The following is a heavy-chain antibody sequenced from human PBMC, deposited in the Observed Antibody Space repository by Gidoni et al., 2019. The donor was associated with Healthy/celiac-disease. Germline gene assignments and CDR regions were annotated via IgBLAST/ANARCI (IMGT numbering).Heavy chain of an antibody. D-gene: IGHD6-13*01. CDR1: AFTFSSYG. CDR3: ARDYQQQVLYYFDY. J-gene: IGHJ4*02. CDR2: IWYDGSNK. Sequence: QVQRVESGGGLVQPGRSLRLPCAASAFTFSSYGMHWVRQAPGKGLGWVTGIWYDGSNKYYADSVKGRFTITRDNSKNTLYLQMNSLRAEDKAVYYCARDYQQQVLYYFDYWGQGTLVTVSS. V-gene: IGHV3-33*01.